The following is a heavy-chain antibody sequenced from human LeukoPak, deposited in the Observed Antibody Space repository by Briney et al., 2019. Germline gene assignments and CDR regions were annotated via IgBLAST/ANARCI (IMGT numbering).Heavy chain of an antibody. CDR2: ISYDGSNK. CDR3: AKGPIAAAGTVAEYFQH. J-gene: IGHJ1*01. Sequence: GGSLRLSCAASGFTFSRYAMEWVRQAPGKGLEWVAVISYDGSNKDYADSGKGRFTISRDNSKNTLYLQMNSLRAEDTAVYYCAKGPIAAAGTVAEYFQHWGQGTLVTVSS. CDR1: GFTFSRYA. D-gene: IGHD6-13*01. V-gene: IGHV3-30*04.